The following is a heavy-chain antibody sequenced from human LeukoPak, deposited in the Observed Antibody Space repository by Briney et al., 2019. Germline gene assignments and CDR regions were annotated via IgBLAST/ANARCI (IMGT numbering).Heavy chain of an antibody. V-gene: IGHV1-2*06. CDR1: VYTFTGYY. J-gene: IGHJ4*02. D-gene: IGHD5-18*01. CDR2: INPNSGGT. CDR3: ARGDTAMPHLPFDY. Sequence: ASVKVSCKASVYTFTGYYMHWVRQAPGQGLEWMGRINPNSGGTNYAQKFQGRVTMTRDTSISTAYMELSRLRSDDTAVYYCARGDTAMPHLPFDYWGQGTLVTVSS.